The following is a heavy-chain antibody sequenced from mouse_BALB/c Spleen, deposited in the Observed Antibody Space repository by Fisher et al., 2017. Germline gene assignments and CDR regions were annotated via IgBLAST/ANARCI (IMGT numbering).Heavy chain of an antibody. V-gene: IGHV1-26*01. J-gene: IGHJ4*01. CDR3: ARSKAKAMDY. Sequence: KFKGKATLTVDKSSSTAYMELRSLTSEDSAVYYCARSKAKAMDYWGQGTSVTVSS.